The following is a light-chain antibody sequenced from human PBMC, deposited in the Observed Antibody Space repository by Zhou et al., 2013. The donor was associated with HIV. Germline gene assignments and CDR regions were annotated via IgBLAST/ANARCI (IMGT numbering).Light chain of an antibody. J-gene: IGKJ4*01. V-gene: IGKV3-15*01. Sequence: EIVMTQSPATLSVSPGERATLSCRASQSVNNNLAWYQQKPGQAPRLLISGASTRATDVPARFSGSGSGTEFTLTISSMQAEDFAVYYCQQRSNWPLTFGGGTKVEIK. CDR3: QQRSNWPLT. CDR1: QSVNNN. CDR2: GAS.